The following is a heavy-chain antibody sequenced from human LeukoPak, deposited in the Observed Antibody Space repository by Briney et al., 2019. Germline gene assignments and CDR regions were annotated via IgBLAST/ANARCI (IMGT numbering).Heavy chain of an antibody. Sequence: VKVSCKASGGTFSSYAISWVRQAPGQGLEWMGRIIPILGIANYAQKFQGRVTITADKSTSTAYMELSSLRSEDTAVYYCARTKLEGPFDYWGQGTLVTVSS. J-gene: IGHJ4*02. CDR3: ARTKLEGPFDY. CDR1: GGTFSSYA. V-gene: IGHV1-69*04. D-gene: IGHD1-1*01. CDR2: IIPILGIA.